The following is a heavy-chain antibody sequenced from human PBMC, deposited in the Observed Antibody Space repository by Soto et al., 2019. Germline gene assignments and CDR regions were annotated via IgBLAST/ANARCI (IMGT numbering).Heavy chain of an antibody. CDR3: AREVTTVTTGPGWFDP. D-gene: IGHD4-17*01. CDR2: SYYSGST. CDR1: GGSISSGGYY. Sequence: QVQLQESGPGLVKPSQTLSLTCTVSGGSISSGGYYWSWIRQHPGKGLEWIGYSYYSGSTYYNPSLKSRVTISVDTSKNQFSLNLSSVTAAHTAVYDCAREVTTVTTGPGWFDPWGQGTLVTVSS. J-gene: IGHJ5*02. V-gene: IGHV4-31*03.